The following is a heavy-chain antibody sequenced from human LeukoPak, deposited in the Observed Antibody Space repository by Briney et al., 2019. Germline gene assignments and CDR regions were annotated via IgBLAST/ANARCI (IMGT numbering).Heavy chain of an antibody. J-gene: IGHJ4*02. Sequence: GGSLRLSCAASGFTFSSSWMTWVRQAPGRGLEWVANINQVGSEKYYVESVKGRFTISRDTAKNSLYLEMDYLRAEDTAVYYCARDSPDYGGKGFDYWGQGTLVTVSS. CDR2: INQVGSEK. V-gene: IGHV3-7*03. CDR1: GFTFSSSW. D-gene: IGHD4-23*01. CDR3: ARDSPDYGGKGFDY.